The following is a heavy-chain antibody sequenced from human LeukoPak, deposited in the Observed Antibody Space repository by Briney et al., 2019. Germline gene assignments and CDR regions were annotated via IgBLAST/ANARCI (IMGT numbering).Heavy chain of an antibody. V-gene: IGHV3-43D*04. CDR2: ISWDGGST. J-gene: IGHJ4*02. Sequence: PGGSLRLSCAASGFTFDDYAMHWVRQAPGKGLEWVSLISWDGGSTYYADSVKGRFTISRDNSKNSLYLQMNSLRAEDTALYYCAKGVDGDNWAPFDYWGQGTLVTVSS. CDR3: AKGVDGDNWAPFDY. CDR1: GFTFDDYA. D-gene: IGHD5-24*01.